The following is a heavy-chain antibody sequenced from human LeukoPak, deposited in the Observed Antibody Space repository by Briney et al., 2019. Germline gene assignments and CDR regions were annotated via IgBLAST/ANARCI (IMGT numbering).Heavy chain of an antibody. Sequence: GGSLRLSCAASGFTFSSYWMSWVRQAPGKGLEWVANIKQDGSEKYYVDSVKGRFTISRDNAKNSLYLQMNSLRAEDTAVYYCASEGGLSRYYYYMDVWGKGTTVTVSS. CDR1: GFTFSSYW. V-gene: IGHV3-7*01. CDR3: ASEGGLSRYYYYMDV. CDR2: IKQDGSEK. D-gene: IGHD2/OR15-2a*01. J-gene: IGHJ6*03.